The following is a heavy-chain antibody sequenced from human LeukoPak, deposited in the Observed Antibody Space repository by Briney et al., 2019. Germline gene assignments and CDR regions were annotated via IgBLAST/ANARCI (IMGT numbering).Heavy chain of an antibody. V-gene: IGHV3-23*01. Sequence: GGSLRLSCAASGFTFSSYAMSWVRQAPGKGLEWVSAISGSGGSTYYEDSVKGRFTISRDNSKNTLYLQMNSLRAEDTAVYYCAKDRLEYYYGSGSHDYWGQGTLVTVSS. CDR1: GFTFSSYA. D-gene: IGHD3-10*01. CDR3: AKDRLEYYYGSGSHDY. CDR2: ISGSGGST. J-gene: IGHJ4*02.